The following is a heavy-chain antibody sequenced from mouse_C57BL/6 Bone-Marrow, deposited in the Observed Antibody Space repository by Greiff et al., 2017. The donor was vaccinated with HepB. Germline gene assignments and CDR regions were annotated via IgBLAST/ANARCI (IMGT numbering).Heavy chain of an antibody. Sequence: QVQLKQPGAELVMPGASVKLSCKASGYTFTSYWMHWVKQRPGQGLEWIGEIDPSDSYTNYNQKFKGKSTLTVDKSSSTASMQLSSLTSEDSAVYYCAREGYYAYYFDYWGQGTTLTVSS. J-gene: IGHJ2*01. D-gene: IGHD2-3*01. CDR1: GYTFTSYW. V-gene: IGHV1-69*01. CDR3: AREGYYAYYFDY. CDR2: IDPSDSYT.